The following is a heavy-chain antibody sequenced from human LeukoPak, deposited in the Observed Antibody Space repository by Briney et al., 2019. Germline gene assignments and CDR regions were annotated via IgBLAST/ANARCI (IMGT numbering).Heavy chain of an antibody. J-gene: IGHJ4*02. CDR1: GFTFSSYS. CDR3: AKGGYCSSTSCLAIY. Sequence: GGSLRLSCAASGFTFSSYSMNWVRQAPGKGLEWVSALSGSGGSTYYADSVKGRFTISRDNSKNTLYLQMNSLRAEDTAVYYCAKGGYCSSTSCLAIYWGQGTLVTVSS. CDR2: LSGSGGST. D-gene: IGHD2-2*01. V-gene: IGHV3-23*01.